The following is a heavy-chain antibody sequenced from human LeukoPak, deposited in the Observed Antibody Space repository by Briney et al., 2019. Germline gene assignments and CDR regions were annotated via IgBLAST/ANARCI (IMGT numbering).Heavy chain of an antibody. CDR1: GFTFSSYG. CDR3: AKSYSSSWYDY. V-gene: IGHV3-30*18. CDR2: ISYDGSNK. J-gene: IGHJ4*02. D-gene: IGHD6-13*01. Sequence: GGSLRLSCAASGFTFSSYGMHWVRQAPGKGLEWVAVISYDGSNKYYTDSVKGRFTISRDNSKNTLYLQMNSLRAEDTTVCYCAKSYSSSWYDYWGQGTLVTVSS.